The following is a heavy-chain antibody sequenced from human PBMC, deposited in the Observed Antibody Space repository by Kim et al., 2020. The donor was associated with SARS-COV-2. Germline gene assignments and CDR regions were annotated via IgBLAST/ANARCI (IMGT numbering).Heavy chain of an antibody. D-gene: IGHD3-10*01. V-gene: IGHV4-39*07. CDR3: ATDHYYGSGSYHY. J-gene: IGHJ4*02. Sequence: YNPSLKSRVTISVDTSKNQFSLKLSSVTAADTAVYYCATDHYYGSGSYHYWGQGTLVTVSS.